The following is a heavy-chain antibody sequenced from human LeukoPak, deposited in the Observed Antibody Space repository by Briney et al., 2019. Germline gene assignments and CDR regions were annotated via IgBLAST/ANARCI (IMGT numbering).Heavy chain of an antibody. CDR1: GFTVSSNY. D-gene: IGHD2-2*01. J-gene: IGHJ4*02. CDR2: ISNSGSFI. Sequence: GGSLRLSCAASGFTVSSNYMSWVRQAPGKGLEWVSYISNSGSFIYYADSVKGRFTISRDNAKNSLYLQMNSLRAEDTAVYYCARDGQVVPAADPLDYWGQGTLVTVSS. V-gene: IGHV3-11*04. CDR3: ARDGQVVPAADPLDY.